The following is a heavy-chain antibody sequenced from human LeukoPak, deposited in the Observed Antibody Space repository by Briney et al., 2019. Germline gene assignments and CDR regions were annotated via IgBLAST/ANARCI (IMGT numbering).Heavy chain of an antibody. CDR3: ARDRDYYGSGSYYRDTGAFDI. CDR2: IEQDGSEK. J-gene: IGHJ3*02. Sequence: GGSLRLSCAASGFTFSSYWMSWVRQAPGKGLEWVANIEQDGSEKYYVDSVKGRFTISRDNAKNSLYLQMNSLRAEDTAVYYCARDRDYYGSGSYYRDTGAFDIWGQGTMVTVSS. CDR1: GFTFSSYW. D-gene: IGHD3-10*01. V-gene: IGHV3-7*03.